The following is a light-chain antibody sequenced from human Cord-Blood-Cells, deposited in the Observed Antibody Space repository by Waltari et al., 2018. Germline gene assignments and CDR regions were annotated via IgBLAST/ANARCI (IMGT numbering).Light chain of an antibody. V-gene: IGLV2-11*01. CDR3: GSYAGSYNWV. CDR2: DVS. Sequence: QSALTQPRSVSGSPGQSVTISCTGTSSDVGGYNYVSWYQQHPGKAPKLMIYDVSKRPSGVPDRFSGSKSGNTASLTISGLQAEDEADYYCGSYAGSYNWVFGGGTKLTVL. J-gene: IGLJ3*02. CDR1: SSDVGGYNY.